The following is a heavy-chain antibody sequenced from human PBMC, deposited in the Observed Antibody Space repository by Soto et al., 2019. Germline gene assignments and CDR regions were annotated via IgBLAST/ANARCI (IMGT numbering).Heavy chain of an antibody. V-gene: IGHV1-8*01. Sequence: ASVKVSCKASGYTFTSYDINWVRQATGQGLEWMGWMNPNSGNTGYAQKFQGRVTMTRNTSISTAYMELSSLRSEDTAVYYCASSLPYSSSSGDAFDIWGQGTMVTVSS. CDR1: GYTFTSYD. J-gene: IGHJ3*02. CDR2: MNPNSGNT. D-gene: IGHD6-6*01. CDR3: ASSLPYSSSSGDAFDI.